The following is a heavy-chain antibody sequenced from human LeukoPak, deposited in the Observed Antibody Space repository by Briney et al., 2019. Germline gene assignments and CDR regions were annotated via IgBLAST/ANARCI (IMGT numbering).Heavy chain of an antibody. J-gene: IGHJ4*02. CDR1: GYSIISDYF. CDR3: ARGIVGSRDFYFRYYFDY. D-gene: IGHD3/OR15-3a*01. V-gene: IGHV4-38-2*02. Sequence: SETLSLTCTVSGYSIISDYFWGWIRQPPGKGLEWIGTIYHSGSAYYSPSLKSRVTVSVDTSKNEFTLKLSSVTAADTAVYFCARGIVGSRDFYFRYYFDYWGQGTLVTVSS. CDR2: IYHSGSA.